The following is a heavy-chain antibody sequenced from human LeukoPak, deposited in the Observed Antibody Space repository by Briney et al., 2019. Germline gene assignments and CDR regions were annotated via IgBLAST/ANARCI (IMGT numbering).Heavy chain of an antibody. Sequence: PGGSLRLSCVVSGLRFRNYGMHWVRQAPGKGLEGVAVIYYDGSNQYYVDSVKGRFTVSRDNAKNTLYLQMDSLRAEDTAVYYCATDRNSGKYYDYWGQGTLVTVSS. V-gene: IGHV3-33*01. CDR1: GLRFRNYG. D-gene: IGHD1-26*01. CDR3: ATDRNSGKYYDY. J-gene: IGHJ4*02. CDR2: IYYDGSNQ.